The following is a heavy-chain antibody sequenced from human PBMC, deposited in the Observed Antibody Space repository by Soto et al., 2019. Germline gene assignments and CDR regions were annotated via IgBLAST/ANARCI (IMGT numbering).Heavy chain of an antibody. CDR1: GGSISSGGYS. J-gene: IGHJ4*02. Sequence: SETLSLTCAVSGGSISSGGYSWSWIRQPPGKGLEWIGYIYHSGSTYYNPSLKSRVTTSVDRSKNQFSLKLSSVTAADTAVYYCARGGIAVAGRFDYWGQGTLVTVSS. CDR2: IYHSGST. V-gene: IGHV4-30-2*01. D-gene: IGHD6-19*01. CDR3: ARGGIAVAGRFDY.